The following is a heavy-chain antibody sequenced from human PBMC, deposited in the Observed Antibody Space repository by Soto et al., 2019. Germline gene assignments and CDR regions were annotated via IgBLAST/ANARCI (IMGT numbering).Heavy chain of an antibody. CDR1: GGSFSCYY. Sequence: KTSETLSLTCAVYGGSFSCYYWIWIRQPPGKGLEWIGEINHSGSTNCNPSLKSRVTISVDTSKNQFSLKLSSVTAADTAVYYCARNYYDSSGYYRDWGQGTLVTVSS. D-gene: IGHD3-22*01. V-gene: IGHV4-34*01. J-gene: IGHJ4*02. CDR3: ARNYYDSSGYYRD. CDR2: INHSGST.